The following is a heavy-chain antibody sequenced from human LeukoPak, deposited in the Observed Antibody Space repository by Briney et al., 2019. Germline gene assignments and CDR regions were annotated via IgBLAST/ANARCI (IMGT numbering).Heavy chain of an antibody. CDR3: AIPPTAYGDYAGYFDY. D-gene: IGHD4-17*01. CDR1: GGTFSSYA. V-gene: IGHV1-69*13. Sequence: ASVKVSCKASGGTFSSYAISWVRQAPGQGLEWMGGIIPIFGTANYAQKFQGRVTITADESTSTAYMELSSLRSEDTAVYYCAIPPTAYGDYAGYFDYWGQGTLVTVSS. CDR2: IIPIFGTA. J-gene: IGHJ4*02.